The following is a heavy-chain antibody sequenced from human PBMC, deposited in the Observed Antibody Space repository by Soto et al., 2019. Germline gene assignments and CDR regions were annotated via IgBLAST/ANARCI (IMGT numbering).Heavy chain of an antibody. CDR3: ARGSSSGGITIFGVGHYYYYYGMDV. J-gene: IGHJ6*02. Sequence: GESLKISCAASGFTFSSYSMNWVRQAPGKGLEWVSSISSSSSYIYYADSVKGRFTISRDNAKDSLYLQMNSLRAEDTAVYYCARGSSSGGITIFGVGHYYYYYGMDVWGQGTTVTVSS. D-gene: IGHD3-3*01. V-gene: IGHV3-21*01. CDR1: GFTFSSYS. CDR2: ISSSSSYI.